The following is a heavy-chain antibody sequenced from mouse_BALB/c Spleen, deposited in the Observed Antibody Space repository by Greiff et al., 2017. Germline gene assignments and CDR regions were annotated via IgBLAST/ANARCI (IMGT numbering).Heavy chain of an antibody. CDR2: ILPGSGST. Sequence: VQLQESGAELMKPGASVKISCKATGYTFSSYWIEWVKQRPGHGLEWIGEILPGSGSTNYNEKFKGKATFTADTSSNTAYMQLSSLTSEDSAVYYCARGNYDYDGEYYYAMDYWGQGTSVTVSS. CDR3: ARGNYDYDGEYYYAMDY. CDR1: GYTFSSYW. V-gene: IGHV1-9*01. J-gene: IGHJ4*01. D-gene: IGHD2-4*01.